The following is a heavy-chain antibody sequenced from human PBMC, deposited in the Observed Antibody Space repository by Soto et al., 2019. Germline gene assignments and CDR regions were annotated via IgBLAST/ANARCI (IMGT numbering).Heavy chain of an antibody. J-gene: IGHJ6*02. D-gene: IGHD5-18*01. CDR3: VNEDTSMDHYSYCGMDV. V-gene: IGHV3-23*01. CDR1: GFTFSSYA. Sequence: GGSLRLSCAASGFTFSSYAMSWVRQAPGKGLEWVSAISGSGGSTYYADSVKGRFTISRDNSKNTLYLQMNSLRAEDTAVYYCVNEDTSMDHYSYCGMDVWGQGTTVTVSS. CDR2: ISGSGGST.